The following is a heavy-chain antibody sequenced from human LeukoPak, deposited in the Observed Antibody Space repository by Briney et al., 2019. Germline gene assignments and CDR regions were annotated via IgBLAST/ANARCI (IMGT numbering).Heavy chain of an antibody. CDR3: ARDQGYDNSGYYFFDY. D-gene: IGHD3-22*01. CDR2: ISSNGDNT. CDR1: GFTFSSYT. V-gene: IGHV3-64*01. Sequence: GGSLRLSCAASGFTFSSYTMHWVRQAPGKGLEYVSAISSNGDNTYYANSVKGRFTISRDNSKNTLYLQKGSLRPEDMAVYYCARDQGYDNSGYYFFDYWGQGTLVTVSS. J-gene: IGHJ4*02.